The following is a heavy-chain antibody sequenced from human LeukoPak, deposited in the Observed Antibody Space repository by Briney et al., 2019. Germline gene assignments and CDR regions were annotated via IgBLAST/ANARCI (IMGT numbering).Heavy chain of an antibody. V-gene: IGHV1-2*02. Sequence: ASVKVSCKASGYTFTGYYMHWVRQAPGPGLEWMGWINPNSGGTNYAQKFQGRVTMTRDTSISTAYMELSRLRSDDTAVYYCARDIVMVTYWFDPWGQGTLVTVSS. CDR2: INPNSGGT. CDR1: GYTFTGYY. CDR3: ARDIVMVTYWFDP. J-gene: IGHJ5*02. D-gene: IGHD5-18*01.